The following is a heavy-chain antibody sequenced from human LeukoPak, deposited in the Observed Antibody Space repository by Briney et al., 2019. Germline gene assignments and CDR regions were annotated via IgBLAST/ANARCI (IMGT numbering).Heavy chain of an antibody. CDR2: IYYSGST. J-gene: IGHJ6*02. CDR3: ARSWYSSSWYGYYGMDV. V-gene: IGHV4-59*01. CDR1: GGSISSYY. D-gene: IGHD6-13*01. Sequence: SETLSLTCSVSGGSISSYYWSSIRQPPGKGLEWIGYIYYSGSTNYNPSLKSRVTISVDTSKNQFSLKLSSVTAADTAVYYCARSWYSSSWYGYYGMDVWGQGTTVTVSS.